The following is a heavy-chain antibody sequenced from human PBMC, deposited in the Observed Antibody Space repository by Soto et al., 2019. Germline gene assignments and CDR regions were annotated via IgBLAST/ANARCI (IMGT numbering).Heavy chain of an antibody. CDR2: ISGSGGST. CDR1: GFTFSSYA. Sequence: EVQLLESGGGLVQPGGSLRLSCAASGFTFSSYAMSWVRQAPGKGLEWVSAISGSGGSTYYADSVNGRFTISRDNSKNALYLQMNSLRAEDTAVYYCVNQSLVATIRDYWGQGTLVTVS. V-gene: IGHV3-23*01. D-gene: IGHD5-12*01. J-gene: IGHJ4*02. CDR3: VNQSLVATIRDY.